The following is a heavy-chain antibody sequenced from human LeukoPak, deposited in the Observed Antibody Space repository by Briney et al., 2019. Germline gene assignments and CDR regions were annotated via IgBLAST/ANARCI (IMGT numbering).Heavy chain of an antibody. CDR3: AKDQGYYGSGSYKEYFQH. V-gene: IGHV3-23*01. D-gene: IGHD3-10*01. CDR1: GLTFSSYS. Sequence: PGGSLRLSCAASGLTFSSYSMNWVRQAPGKGLEWVSAISGSGDSTYYADSVKGRFTTSRDNSKNTLYLQMNSLRAEDTAVYYCAKDQGYYGSGSYKEYFQHWGQGTLVTVSS. CDR2: ISGSGDST. J-gene: IGHJ1*01.